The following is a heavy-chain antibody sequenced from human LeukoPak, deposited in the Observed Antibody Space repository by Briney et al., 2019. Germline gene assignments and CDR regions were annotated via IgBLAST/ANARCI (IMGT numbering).Heavy chain of an antibody. V-gene: IGHV4-59*07. CDR2: IFYTGTT. CDR3: ARGDGYMFY. CDR1: GGSLNTYY. Sequence: SDTLSLTCSVSGGSLNTYYWSWIRQPPRKGLEWIGYIFYTGTTDYNPSLKSRVTISLDTSKNQFSLKLTSVTAADTAVYYCARGDGYMFYWGQGTLVTVSS. D-gene: IGHD5-24*01. J-gene: IGHJ4*02.